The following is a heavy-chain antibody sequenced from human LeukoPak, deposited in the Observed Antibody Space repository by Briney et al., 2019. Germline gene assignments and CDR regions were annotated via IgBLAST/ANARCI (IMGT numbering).Heavy chain of an antibody. CDR2: INPNSGGT. J-gene: IGHJ4*02. CDR1: GYTFTGYY. V-gene: IGHV1-2*02. CDR3: ARAEARYFDWFPFDY. D-gene: IGHD3-9*01. Sequence: ASVKVSCKASGYTFTGYYMHWVRQAPGQGLEWMGWINPNSGGTNYAQKFQGRVTMTRDTSISTAYMELSRLRSDDTAVYYCARAEARYFDWFPFDYWGQGTLATVSS.